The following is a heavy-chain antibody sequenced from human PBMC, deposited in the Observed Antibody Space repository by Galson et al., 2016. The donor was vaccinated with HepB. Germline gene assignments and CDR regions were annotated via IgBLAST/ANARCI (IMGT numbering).Heavy chain of an antibody. D-gene: IGHD3-3*01. CDR2: ISSNSGKI. CDR1: GFTFEHYA. V-gene: IGHV3-9*01. Sequence: SLRLSCAASGFTFEHYAMHWVRQAPGKGLEWVAGISSNSGKITYADSVKGRFSISRDNAKNSLYLQMNSLRAEDTAFYCVKDIIPLGTYYFDSWGQGTLVTVST. J-gene: IGHJ4*02. CDR3: VKDIIPLGTYYFDS.